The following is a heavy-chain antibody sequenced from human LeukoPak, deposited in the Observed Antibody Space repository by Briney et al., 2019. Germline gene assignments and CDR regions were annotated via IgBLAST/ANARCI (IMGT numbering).Heavy chain of an antibody. V-gene: IGHV3-30*03. J-gene: IGHJ4*02. CDR1: GFTFSSYG. CDR3: ASSLGYDSTANGYYFNH. Sequence: QPGRSLRLSCAASGFTFSSYGMHWVRQAPGKGLEWVAVISYDGSNKYYADSVKGRFTISRDSTKNTLFLQMNSLRADDTAVYYCASSLGYDSTANGYYFNHWGQGALVTVSA. CDR2: ISYDGSNK. D-gene: IGHD3-22*01.